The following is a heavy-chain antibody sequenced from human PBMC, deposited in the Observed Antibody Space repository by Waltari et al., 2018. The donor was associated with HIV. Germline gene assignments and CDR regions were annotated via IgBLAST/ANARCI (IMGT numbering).Heavy chain of an antibody. CDR2: INPKSGVT. J-gene: IGHJ4*02. D-gene: IGHD2-15*01. Sequence: QEQLVQSGAAVQKHAASVMVFWTASSITSTASYVHWVRQAPGQGLEWMGWINPKSGVTHFAQNFQGRINMTRDTSIKTAYLELSRLQSDDTAVYYCARDWWQLPSGGYFFDYWGQGTLVTVSS. CDR1: SITSTASY. V-gene: IGHV1-2*02. CDR3: ARDWWQLPSGGYFFDY.